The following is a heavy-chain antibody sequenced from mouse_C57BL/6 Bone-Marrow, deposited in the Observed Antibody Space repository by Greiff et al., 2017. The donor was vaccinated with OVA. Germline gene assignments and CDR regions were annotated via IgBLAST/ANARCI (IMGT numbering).Heavy chain of an antibody. CDR3: ARGGYYPFDY. J-gene: IGHJ2*01. CDR2: ISYDGSN. D-gene: IGHD2-3*01. Sequence: VQLQQSGPGLVKPSQSLSLTCSVTGYSITSGYYWNWIRQFPGNKLEWMGYISYDGSNNYNPSLKNRISITRDTSKNQFFLKLNSVTTEDTATYYCARGGYYPFDYWGQGTTLTVSS. CDR1: GYSITSGYY. V-gene: IGHV3-6*01.